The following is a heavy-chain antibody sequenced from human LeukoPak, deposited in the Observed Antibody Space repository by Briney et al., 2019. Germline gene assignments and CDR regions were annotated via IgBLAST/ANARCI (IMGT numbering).Heavy chain of an antibody. CDR1: GFPFSNYG. V-gene: IGHV3-30*02. CDR3: AARQVY. Sequence: GGSMRLSCAASGFPFSNYGMHWVRQAPGKGLEWVAFMRSDGSGKYYADSMKGRFTISRDNSKNTLYLQMNSLRVEDTALYYCAARQVYWGQGTLVTVSS. CDR2: MRSDGSGK. J-gene: IGHJ4*02.